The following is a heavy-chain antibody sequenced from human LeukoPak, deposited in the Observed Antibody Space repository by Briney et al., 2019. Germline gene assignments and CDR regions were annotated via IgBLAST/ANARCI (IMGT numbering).Heavy chain of an antibody. J-gene: IGHJ6*02. D-gene: IGHD6-19*01. V-gene: IGHV3-21*01. CDR2: ISSSSSYI. Sequence: GGSLRLSCAASGFTFSSYSMNWVRQAPGKGLEWVSSISSSSSYIYYADSVKGRFTISRDNAKNSLYLQMNSLRAEDTAVHYCARDALYSSGWSGWYCYYGMDVWGQGTTVTVSS. CDR1: GFTFSSYS. CDR3: ARDALYSSGWSGWYCYYGMDV.